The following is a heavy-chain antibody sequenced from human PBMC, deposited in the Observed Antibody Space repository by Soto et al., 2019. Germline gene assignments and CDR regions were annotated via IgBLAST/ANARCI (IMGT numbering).Heavy chain of an antibody. CDR3: ARDLGYCSGGSCRSDDAFHI. Sequence: ASVKVSCKASGGTFSSYTISWVRQAPGQGLEWMGRIIPILGIANYAQKFQGRVTITADKSTSTAYMELSSLRSEDTAVYYCARDLGYCSGGSCRSDDAFHIWGQGTMVTVSS. V-gene: IGHV1-69*04. CDR2: IIPILGIA. D-gene: IGHD2-15*01. J-gene: IGHJ3*02. CDR1: GGTFSSYT.